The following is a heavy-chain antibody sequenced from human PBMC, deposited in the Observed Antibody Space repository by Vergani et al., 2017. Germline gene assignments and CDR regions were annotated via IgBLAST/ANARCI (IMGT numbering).Heavy chain of an antibody. J-gene: IGHJ5*02. D-gene: IGHD1/OR15-1a*01. CDR1: GFPFDDYA. V-gene: IGHV3-43*01. CDR3: AKDGRNNGYNWFDP. CDR2: ITWNGDTT. Sequence: EVQLVESGGGVVQPGGSLRLSCAASGFPFDDYAMHWVRQVPGKGLEWISLITWNGDTTYYADSVRGRFTISRDNTKNSVSLQMNSLRPEDTAVYYCAKDGRNNGYNWFDPWGQGTQVTVSS.